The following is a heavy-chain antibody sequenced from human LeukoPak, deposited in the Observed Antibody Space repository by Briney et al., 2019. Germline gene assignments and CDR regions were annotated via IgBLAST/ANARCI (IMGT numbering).Heavy chain of an antibody. CDR1: GYTFTSYD. CDR2: MNPNSGST. D-gene: IGHD6-19*01. J-gene: IGHJ4*02. V-gene: IGHV1-8*01. Sequence: ASVKVSCKASGYTFTSYDINWVRQATGQGLEWMGWMNPNSGSTGYAQKFQGRVTMTRNTSISTAYMGLSSLRSEDTAVYYCARRSGWYYFDYWGQGTLVTVSS. CDR3: ARRSGWYYFDY.